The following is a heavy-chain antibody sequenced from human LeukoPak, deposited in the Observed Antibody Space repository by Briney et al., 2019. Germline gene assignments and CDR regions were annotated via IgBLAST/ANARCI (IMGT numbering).Heavy chain of an antibody. Sequence: GSSVKVSCKASGGTFSSYAISWVRQAPGQGLEWMGGIIPIFGTANYAQKFQGRVTITADESTSTAYMELSSLRSEDTAVYYCARLNKGSSSWYWAYNWFDPWGQGTLVTVSS. CDR2: IIPIFGTA. CDR1: GGTFSSYA. J-gene: IGHJ5*02. CDR3: ARLNKGSSSWYWAYNWFDP. D-gene: IGHD6-13*01. V-gene: IGHV1-69*01.